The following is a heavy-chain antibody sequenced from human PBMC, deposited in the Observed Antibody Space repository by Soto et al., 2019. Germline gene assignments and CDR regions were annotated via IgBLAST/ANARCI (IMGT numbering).Heavy chain of an antibody. D-gene: IGHD3-10*01. CDR2: IVPVFGTA. Sequence: QVQLVQSGAEVKKPGSSVKVSCKASGGTSNNNANSWVRQAPGQGLEWMGGIVPVFGTANYAQKFRGRVRITADDSTRTLNMELSSLRSDDTGVYYCATLQGSLTYYDDDYWGQGTLVTVSS. CDR1: GGTSNNNA. J-gene: IGHJ4*02. V-gene: IGHV1-69*01. CDR3: ATLQGSLTYYDDDY.